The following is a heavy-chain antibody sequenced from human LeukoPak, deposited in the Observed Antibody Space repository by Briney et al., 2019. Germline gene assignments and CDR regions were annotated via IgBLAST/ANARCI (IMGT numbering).Heavy chain of an antibody. CDR3: ARGWSYYFDY. CDR2: IYTSGST. J-gene: IGHJ4*02. Sequence: SQTLSLTCTVSGGSISSGSYYWSWIRQPAGKGLEWIGRIYTSGSTSYNPSLKSRVTISVDTSKNQFSLKLSSVTAADTAVYYCARGWSYYFDYWGQGTLVTVSS. V-gene: IGHV4-61*02. CDR1: GGSISSGSYY. D-gene: IGHD2-15*01.